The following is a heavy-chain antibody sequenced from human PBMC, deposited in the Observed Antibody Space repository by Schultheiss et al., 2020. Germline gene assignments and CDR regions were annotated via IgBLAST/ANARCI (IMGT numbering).Heavy chain of an antibody. CDR1: GGSVSSGSYY. J-gene: IGHJ4*02. CDR3: ARGQLYSGYDW. D-gene: IGHD5-12*01. CDR2: IYYSGST. V-gene: IGHV4-61*01. Sequence: SETLSLTCTVSGGSVSSGSYYWSWIRQPPGKRLEWIGYIYYSGSTYYNPSLKSRVTISVDTSKNQFSLKLSSVTAADTAVYYCARGQLYSGYDWWGQGTLVTVSS.